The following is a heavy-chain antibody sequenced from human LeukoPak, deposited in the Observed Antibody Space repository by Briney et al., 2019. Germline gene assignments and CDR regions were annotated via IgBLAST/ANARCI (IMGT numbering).Heavy chain of an antibody. CDR3: ARDGPQQPVPEGVFDI. CDR1: GFTFRKYA. V-gene: IGHV3-30-3*01. Sequence: GGSLRLSCVGSGFTFRKYAMHWVRQALGKGLEWVAVLSYDGTNKFYADSVKGRFTISRDNSKNTLYLQMNSLTDEDTAVYYCARDGPQQPVPEGVFDIWGRGTLVTVSS. J-gene: IGHJ3*02. D-gene: IGHD6-13*01. CDR2: LSYDGTNK.